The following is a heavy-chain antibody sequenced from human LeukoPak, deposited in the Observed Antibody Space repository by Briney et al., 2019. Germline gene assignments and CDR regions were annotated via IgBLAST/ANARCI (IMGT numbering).Heavy chain of an antibody. Sequence: GGSLRLSCAVSGFTFRSYWMHWVRHGPGESLVWVSRITSDGSGTVYADSVKGRFTIYRDNAKNTLYLQMNSLTADDTTVYYCARDASPGYFDLWGRGTRVTVSS. CDR3: ARDASPGYFDL. V-gene: IGHV3-74*01. CDR2: ITSDGSGT. CDR1: GFTFRSYW. J-gene: IGHJ2*01. D-gene: IGHD2-15*01.